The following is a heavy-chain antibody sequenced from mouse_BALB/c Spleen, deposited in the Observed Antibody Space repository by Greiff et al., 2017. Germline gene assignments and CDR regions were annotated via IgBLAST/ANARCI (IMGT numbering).Heavy chain of an antibody. D-gene: IGHD2-1*01. Sequence: QVHVKQSGAELARPGASVKLSCKASGYTFTSYWMQWVKQRPGQGLEWIGAIYPGDGDTRYTQKFKGKATLTADKSSSTAYMQLSSLASEDSAVYYCARFGNYGDAMDYWGQGTSVTVSS. J-gene: IGHJ4*01. V-gene: IGHV1-87*01. CDR3: ARFGNYGDAMDY. CDR1: GYTFTSYW. CDR2: IYPGDGDT.